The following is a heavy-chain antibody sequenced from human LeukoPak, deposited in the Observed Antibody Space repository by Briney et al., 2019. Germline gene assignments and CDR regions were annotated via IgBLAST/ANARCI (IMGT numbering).Heavy chain of an antibody. CDR1: GGSISSSSHY. Sequence: SETLSLTCTVSGGSISSSSHYWGWIRQPPGKGLEWIGSIYDSGSTYYDPSLKSRVTISVDTSKNQFSLKLTSMTAADTAVYYCARHAWGSSWYYWFDPWGQGTLVTVSS. D-gene: IGHD6-13*01. CDR2: IYDSGST. V-gene: IGHV4-39*01. J-gene: IGHJ5*02. CDR3: ARHAWGSSWYYWFDP.